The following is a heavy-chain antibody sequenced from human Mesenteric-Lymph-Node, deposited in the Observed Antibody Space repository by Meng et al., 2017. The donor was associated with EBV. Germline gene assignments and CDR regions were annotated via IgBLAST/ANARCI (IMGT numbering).Heavy chain of an antibody. CDR1: GYSFSRHG. V-gene: IGHV1-69*13. Sequence: VQLGAEVKKPGASVKVSCKASGYSFSRHGMTWVRQAPGKGLEWMGGIIPIFGTANYAQKFQGRVTITADESTSTAYMELSSLRSEDTAVYYCARLSGDSPTWGQGTLVTVSS. CDR2: IIPIFGTA. J-gene: IGHJ4*02. D-gene: IGHD4-17*01. CDR3: ARLSGDSPT.